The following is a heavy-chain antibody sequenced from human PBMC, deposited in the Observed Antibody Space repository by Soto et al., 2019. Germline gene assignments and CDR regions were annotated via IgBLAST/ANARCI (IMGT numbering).Heavy chain of an antibody. D-gene: IGHD2-21*01. CDR2: LNPNGGAT. Sequence: ASVKVSFKTSGYTFGHYYIHWVRQAPGQGLEWLGWLNPNGGATNYAQKVQGRVTMTHDASISTVHMELSSLTPDDTAVYYCARFNVVRMVSAGLDFWGLGTLGTVSS. CDR3: ARFNVVRMVSAGLDF. V-gene: IGHV1-2*02. CDR1: GYTFGHYY. J-gene: IGHJ1*01.